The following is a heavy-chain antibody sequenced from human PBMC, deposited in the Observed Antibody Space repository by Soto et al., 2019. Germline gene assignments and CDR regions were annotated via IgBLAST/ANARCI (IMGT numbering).Heavy chain of an antibody. CDR1: GYTFTRYT. D-gene: IGHD2-15*01. CDR2: INPDNGNT. CDR3: ARGIATGQLDP. J-gene: IGHJ5*02. Sequence: XSVKVSCNASGYTFTRYTMNLVRQAPGQRLEWMGWINPDNGNTKSSQKFQDRVIITRDTSASTAYMDLSSLRSEDTAVYYCARGIATGQLDPWGQGTLVTVSS. V-gene: IGHV1-3*01.